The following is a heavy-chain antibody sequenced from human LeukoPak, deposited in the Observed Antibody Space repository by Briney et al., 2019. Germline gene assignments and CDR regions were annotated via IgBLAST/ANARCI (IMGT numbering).Heavy chain of an antibody. V-gene: IGHV3-7*01. D-gene: IGHD3-16*02. CDR3: ARNRNYAMGV. J-gene: IGHJ6*02. Sequence: GGYLRLSCVASGFSFSSYWMSWVRQAPGKGLEWVAGIKHDGSENHYVDSVKGRFTVSRDNAKNSLYLQMNSLRVEDTAVYYCARNRNYAMGVRGQGTTVIVSS. CDR1: GFSFSSYW. CDR2: IKHDGSEN.